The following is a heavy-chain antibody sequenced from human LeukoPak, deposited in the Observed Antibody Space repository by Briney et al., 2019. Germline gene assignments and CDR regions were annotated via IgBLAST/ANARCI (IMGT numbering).Heavy chain of an antibody. CDR3: ARSGYAPFDY. J-gene: IGHJ4*02. CDR2: IYYSGST. D-gene: IGHD5-12*01. Sequence: PSETLSLTCTVSGGSISSSSYYWGWIRQPPGKGLGWIGSIYYSGSTYYNPSLKSRVTISVDTSKNQFSLKLSSVTAADTAVYYCARSGYAPFDYWGQGTLVTVSS. CDR1: GGSISSSSYY. V-gene: IGHV4-39*01.